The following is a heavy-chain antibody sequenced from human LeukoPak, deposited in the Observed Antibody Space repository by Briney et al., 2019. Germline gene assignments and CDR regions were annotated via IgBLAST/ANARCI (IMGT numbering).Heavy chain of an antibody. CDR3: ARGRYSSRSGGYYFDI. CDR1: GFTCSTYV. J-gene: IGHJ4*02. CDR2: ILHNGDST. V-gene: IGHV3-23*01. D-gene: IGHD2-2*01. Sequence: GGSLRLSCAASGFTCSTYVMSWVRQAPGKGLEWLSLILHNGDSTYYADSVKGRFTISRDNSKNTLYLQMNSLRAEDTAVYYCARGRYSSRSGGYYFDIWGQGTLVTVSS.